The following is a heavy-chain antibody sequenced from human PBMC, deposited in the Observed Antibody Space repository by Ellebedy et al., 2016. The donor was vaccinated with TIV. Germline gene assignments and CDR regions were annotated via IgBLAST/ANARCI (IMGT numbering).Heavy chain of an antibody. CDR1: GYTFTDYR. CDR2: INPNGGGI. D-gene: IGHD1-26*01. Sequence: AASVKVSCKASGYTFTDYRLDWVRQAPGRGLEWMGWINPNGGGIHYVQKFQGRVTMTGDTSISTAYLELSRLTSDDTAVYYCARDYWGSYEYWGQGTLVTVSS. J-gene: IGHJ4*02. CDR3: ARDYWGSYEY. V-gene: IGHV1-2*02.